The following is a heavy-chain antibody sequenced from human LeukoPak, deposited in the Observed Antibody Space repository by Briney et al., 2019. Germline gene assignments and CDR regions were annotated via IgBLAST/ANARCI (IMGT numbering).Heavy chain of an antibody. CDR1: GGSISSYY. J-gene: IGHJ5*02. CDR2: IYYSGST. CDR3: ARSGQVGATGWFDP. V-gene: IGHV4-59*01. D-gene: IGHD1-26*01. Sequence: KPSETLSLTCTVSGGSISSYYWSWIRQPPGKGLEWIGYIYYSGSTNYNPSLKSRVTISVDTSKNQFSLKLSSVTAADTAVYYCARSGQVGATGWFDPWGQGTLVTVSS.